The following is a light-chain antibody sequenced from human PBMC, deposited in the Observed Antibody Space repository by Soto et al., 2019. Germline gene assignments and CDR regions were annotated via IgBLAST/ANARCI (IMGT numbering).Light chain of an antibody. J-gene: IGLJ2*01. Sequence: QSALTQPASVSGSPGQSITISCTGTSSDVGAYNYVSWYQQHPGKVHKLMIYDVSNRPSGVSNRFSGSKSGNTASLTISGLQAEDEADYYCSSYTSSSTVVFGGGTKLTVL. CDR1: SSDVGAYNY. CDR2: DVS. CDR3: SSYTSSSTVV. V-gene: IGLV2-14*01.